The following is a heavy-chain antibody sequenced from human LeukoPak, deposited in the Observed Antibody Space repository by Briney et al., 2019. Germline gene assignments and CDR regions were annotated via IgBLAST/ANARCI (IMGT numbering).Heavy chain of an antibody. Sequence: PSGTLSLTCAVSGGSISSSNWWSWVRQPPGKGLEWIGEIYHSGSTNYNPSLKSRVTISVDTSKNQFSLKLSSVTAADTAVYYCARGYDFWSVYMDVWGKGTTVTVSS. J-gene: IGHJ6*03. V-gene: IGHV4-4*02. CDR1: GGSISSSNW. D-gene: IGHD3-3*01. CDR3: ARGYDFWSVYMDV. CDR2: IYHSGST.